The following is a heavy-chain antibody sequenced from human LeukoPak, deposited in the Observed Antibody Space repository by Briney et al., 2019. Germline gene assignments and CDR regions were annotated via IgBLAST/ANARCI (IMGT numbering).Heavy chain of an antibody. D-gene: IGHD6-19*01. J-gene: IGHJ4*02. CDR3: ARDSSGWYLIDY. CDR2: ISYDGSNK. CDR1: GFTFSSYA. Sequence: GGSLRLSCAASGFTFSSYAMHWVRQAPGKGLEWVAVISYDGSNKYYADSVKGRFTISRDNSKNTLYLQMNSLRAEDTAVYYCARDSSGWYLIDYWGQGTLVTVSS. V-gene: IGHV3-30-3*01.